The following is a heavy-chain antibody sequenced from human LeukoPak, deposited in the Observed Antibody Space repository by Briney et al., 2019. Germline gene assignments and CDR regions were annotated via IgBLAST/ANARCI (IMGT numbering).Heavy chain of an antibody. J-gene: IGHJ4*02. Sequence: PSETLSLTCAVYGGSFSGYYWSWIRQPPGKGLEWIGEINHSGSTNYNPSLKSRVTISVDTSKNQFSLKLSSVTAADTAVYYCARALFYYVSGIFDYWGKGTLVTVS. CDR3: ARALFYYVSGIFDY. CDR1: GGSFSGYY. V-gene: IGHV4-34*01. D-gene: IGHD3-10*01. CDR2: INHSGST.